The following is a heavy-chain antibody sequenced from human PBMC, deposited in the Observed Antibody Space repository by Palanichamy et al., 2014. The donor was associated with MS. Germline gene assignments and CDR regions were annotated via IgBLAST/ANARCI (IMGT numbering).Heavy chain of an antibody. CDR3: ARSSGSNSPVDY. J-gene: IGHJ4*02. CDR1: GFTFSSSC. CDR2: INSDGSRT. D-gene: IGHD6-19*01. V-gene: IGHV3-74*01. Sequence: GSLRLSCAASGFTFSSSCMHWVRQTPGKGLVWVTRINSDGSRTTYADSVKGRFTISRDNAKNTQYLQMNSLRAEDTSVYYCARSSGSNSPVDYWGQGTLVTVSS.